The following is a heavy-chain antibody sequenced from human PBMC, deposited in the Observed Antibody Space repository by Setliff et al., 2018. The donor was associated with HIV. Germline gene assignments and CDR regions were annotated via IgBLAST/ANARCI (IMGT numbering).Heavy chain of an antibody. V-gene: IGHV4-61*09. J-gene: IGHJ6*03. CDR1: GGSISSGTYY. CDR3: ARVLYYYYYVDV. CDR2: IYTSGST. Sequence: PSETLSLTCTVSGGSISSGTYYWTWIRQPAGKGLEWIGHIYTSGSTNYNPSLKSRVNISIDKSKHQFSLKLSSVTAADTAVYYCARVLYYYYYVDVWGKGTTVTVSS. D-gene: IGHD3-3*01.